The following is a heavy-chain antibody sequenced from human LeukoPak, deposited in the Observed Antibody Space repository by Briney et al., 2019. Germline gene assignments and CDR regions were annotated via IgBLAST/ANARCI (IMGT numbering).Heavy chain of an antibody. D-gene: IGHD1-14*01. V-gene: IGHV4-59*08. J-gene: IGHJ4*02. CDR1: GGSISSYY. CDR3: ARLRPTGDYVDY. CDR2: IYYSGST. Sequence: SETLSLTCTVSGGSISSYYWSWIRQPPGKGLEWIGYIYYSGSTNYNPSLKSRVTISVDTSKNQFSLKLSSVTAADTAVYYCARLRPTGDYVDYWGQGTLVTVSS.